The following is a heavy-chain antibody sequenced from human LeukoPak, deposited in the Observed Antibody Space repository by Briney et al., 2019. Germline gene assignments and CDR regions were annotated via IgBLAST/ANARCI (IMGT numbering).Heavy chain of an antibody. D-gene: IGHD2-2*01. CDR2: INHSGST. J-gene: IGHJ4*02. Sequence: SQPLSLTCTVSGGSISSGGYYWSWIRQAPGKGLEWIGEINHSGSTNYNPSLNSRVTISVDTSKNQFSLKLSSVTAADTAVYYCARGPTSSLGYCSSTSCYEIDYWGQGTLVTVSS. V-gene: IGHV4-30-2*01. CDR3: ARGPTSSLGYCSSTSCYEIDY. CDR1: GGSISSGGYY.